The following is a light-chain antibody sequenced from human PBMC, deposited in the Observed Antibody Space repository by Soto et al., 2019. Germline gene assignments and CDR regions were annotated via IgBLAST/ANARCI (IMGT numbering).Light chain of an antibody. CDR1: QSLSSK. Sequence: DIVLTQFPATLSVSPGETATLTCRASQSLSSKLAWYQQKRGQAPRLLMFDTSTRASGAPARFSGSGSGTEFTLTIASLQSEDFAFYYCQQYNHWPRMLSFGGGTKVDIK. J-gene: IGKJ4*01. CDR2: DTS. CDR3: QQYNHWPRMLS. V-gene: IGKV3-15*01.